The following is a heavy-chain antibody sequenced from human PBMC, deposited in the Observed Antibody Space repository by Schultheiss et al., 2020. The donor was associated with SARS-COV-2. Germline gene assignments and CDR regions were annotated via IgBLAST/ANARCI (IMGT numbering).Heavy chain of an antibody. D-gene: IGHD3-3*01. Sequence: LRLSCTVSGGSISSGGYYWSWIRQHPGKGLEWIGYISRSGSTYYNPSLKSRVTISVDTSKNQFSLKLRYVTAADTAVFFCASGYYDFWSGYPHAEYFQHWGQGTLVTVSS. CDR2: ISRSGST. J-gene: IGHJ1*01. CDR3: ASGYYDFWSGYPHAEYFQH. V-gene: IGHV4-31*03. CDR1: GGSISSGGYY.